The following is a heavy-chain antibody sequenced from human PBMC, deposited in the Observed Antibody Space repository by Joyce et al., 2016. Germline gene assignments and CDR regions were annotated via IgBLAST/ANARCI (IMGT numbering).Heavy chain of an antibody. J-gene: IGHJ5*01. CDR2: ILPDDSDT. CDR3: ARSTKYNWNNYFDS. Sequence: EVQLVQSGAEVKKPGESLKISCKASGYNFSRYWIGWVRQMPGKGLEWMGIILPDDSDTRYSPSFQGQVTFSADKSTSTAFLQWSSLKASDTALYYCARSTKYNWNNYFDSWGQGTLVTVSS. V-gene: IGHV5-51*01. CDR1: GYNFSRYW. D-gene: IGHD1-20*01.